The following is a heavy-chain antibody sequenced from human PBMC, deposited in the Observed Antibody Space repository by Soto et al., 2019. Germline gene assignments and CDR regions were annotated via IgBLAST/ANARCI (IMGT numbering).Heavy chain of an antibody. CDR1: GYTFTDYW. D-gene: IGHD4-4*01. V-gene: IGHV5-51*01. CDR2: IYPGDSDT. J-gene: IGHJ6*02. Sequence: GESPKISCKGSGYTFTDYWIGWVRQLPGKGLEWMGIIYPGDSDTRYSPSFQGHVTIAVDKSTNTAYLQWNTLRASDTAMYYCARHISNSRYYYYAMDVWGQGTTVTVSS. CDR3: ARHISNSRYYYYAMDV.